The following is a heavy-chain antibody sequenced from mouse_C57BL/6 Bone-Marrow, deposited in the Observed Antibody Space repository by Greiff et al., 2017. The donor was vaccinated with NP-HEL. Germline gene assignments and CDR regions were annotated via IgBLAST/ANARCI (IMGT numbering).Heavy chain of an antibody. V-gene: IGHV5-2*01. CDR3: ARHITTVVDPYFDV. D-gene: IGHD1-1*01. CDR1: EYEFPSHD. Sequence: DVKLVESGGGLVQPGESLKLSCESNEYEFPSHDMSWVRKTPEKRLELVAAINSDGGSTYYPDTMERRFIISRDNTKKTLYLQMSSLRSEDTALYYCARHITTVVDPYFDVWGTGTTVTVSS. CDR2: INSDGGST. J-gene: IGHJ1*03.